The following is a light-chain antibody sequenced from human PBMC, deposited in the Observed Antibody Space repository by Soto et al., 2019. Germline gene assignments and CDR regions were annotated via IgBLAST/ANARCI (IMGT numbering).Light chain of an antibody. CDR2: EVN. Sequence: QSVLTQPPSASGSPGQSVTISCTGTSSDVGGYEYVSWYQHHPGKAPKLIIYEVNKRPSGVPDRFSGSKSGNTASLTVSGLQAEDEADFYCSSYAGTNNLVFGGGTKVTVL. V-gene: IGLV2-8*01. CDR3: SSYAGTNNLV. J-gene: IGLJ2*01. CDR1: SSDVGGYEY.